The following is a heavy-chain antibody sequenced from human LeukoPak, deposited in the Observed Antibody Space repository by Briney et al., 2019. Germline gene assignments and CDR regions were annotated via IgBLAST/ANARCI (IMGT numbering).Heavy chain of an antibody. CDR2: INPNSGGT. D-gene: IGHD6-19*01. J-gene: IGHJ3*02. Sequence: GASVKVPCKASEYTFTGYYMHWVRQAPGQGLEWMGWINPNSGGTNYAQKFQGRVTMTRDTSISTAYMELSRLRSDDTAVYYCARDWAVAGLDAFDIWGQGTMVTVSS. CDR3: ARDWAVAGLDAFDI. CDR1: EYTFTGYY. V-gene: IGHV1-2*02.